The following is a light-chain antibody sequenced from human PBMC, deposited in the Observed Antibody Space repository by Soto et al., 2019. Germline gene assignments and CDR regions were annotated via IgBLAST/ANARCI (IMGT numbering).Light chain of an antibody. J-gene: IGKJ2*01. Sequence: ELVLTQSPGTLSLSPGERATLSCRASQSISSSYLAWYQQKPGQAPRLLIYGASSRATGIPDRFSGSGSGTDFTLTISRLEPEDFAMYYCQQFGSKPFGHGTKLEIK. CDR3: QQFGSKP. CDR2: GAS. CDR1: QSISSSY. V-gene: IGKV3-20*01.